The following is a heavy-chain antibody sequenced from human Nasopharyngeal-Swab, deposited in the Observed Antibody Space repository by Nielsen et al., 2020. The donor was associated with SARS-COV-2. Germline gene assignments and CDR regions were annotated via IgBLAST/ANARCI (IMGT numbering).Heavy chain of an antibody. D-gene: IGHD6-6*01. Sequence: WIRQPPGKGLEWVAVISYDGSNKYYADSVKGRFTISRDNSKNTLYLQMNSLRAEDTAVYYCASPSSPGGYWGQGTLVTVSS. CDR3: ASPSSPGGY. J-gene: IGHJ4*02. V-gene: IGHV3-30-3*01. CDR2: ISYDGSNK.